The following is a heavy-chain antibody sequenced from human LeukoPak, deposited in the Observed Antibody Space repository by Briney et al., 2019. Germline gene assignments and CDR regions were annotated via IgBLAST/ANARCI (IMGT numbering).Heavy chain of an antibody. CDR2: IYYSGST. Sequence: SETLSLTCTVSGGSISSYYWSWIRQPPGKGLEWIGYIYYSGSTNYNPSLKSRVTISVDRSKNQFSLKLSSVTAADTAVYYCASSAGIVGAIYSPWGQGTLVTVSS. J-gene: IGHJ4*02. V-gene: IGHV4-59*12. D-gene: IGHD1-26*01. CDR3: ASSAGIVGAIYSP. CDR1: GGSISSYY.